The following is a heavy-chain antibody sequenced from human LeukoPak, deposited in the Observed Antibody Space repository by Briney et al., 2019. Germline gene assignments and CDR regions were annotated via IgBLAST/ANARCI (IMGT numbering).Heavy chain of an antibody. Sequence: GGSLRLSSAASGFTFSGFWMSWIRQAPGKGLEWGAHMKQDGSEEYYLDSVKGRFTISRDNAKNSLYLQMNSLRAEDTAVYYCARINSGLKWGDALDIWGQGTKVTVSS. CDR2: MKQDGSEE. V-gene: IGHV3-7*01. CDR3: ARINSGLKWGDALDI. D-gene: IGHD5-12*01. CDR1: GFTFSGFW. J-gene: IGHJ3*02.